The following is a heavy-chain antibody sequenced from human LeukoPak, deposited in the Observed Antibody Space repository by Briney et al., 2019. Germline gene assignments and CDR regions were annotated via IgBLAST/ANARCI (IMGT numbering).Heavy chain of an antibody. J-gene: IGHJ4*02. V-gene: IGHV1-2*02. CDR2: INPNSGGT. D-gene: IGHD6-25*01. Sequence: ASVKVSCKASGYTFTGHYMHWVRQAPGQGLEWMGWINPNSGGTNYAQKYQGRVTMTRDTSISTAYMELSSLRSDDTAVYYCARWRGYASHWSGPSDDWRQATLVTVSS. CDR1: GYTFTGHY. CDR3: ARWRGYASHWSGPSDD.